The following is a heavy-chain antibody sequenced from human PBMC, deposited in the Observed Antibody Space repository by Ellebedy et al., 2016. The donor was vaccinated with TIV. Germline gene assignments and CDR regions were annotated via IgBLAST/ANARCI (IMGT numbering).Heavy chain of an antibody. V-gene: IGHV4-61*08. D-gene: IGHD6-13*01. CDR1: GGSISSGGYY. CDR3: ARFHGSSWSYSNWFDP. J-gene: IGHJ5*02. CDR2: IYYSGST. Sequence: MPSETLSLTCTVSGGSISSGGYYWTWIRQPPGKGLEWIGYIYYSGSTNYTPSLKSRVTVSVDTSKNQFSLRLSSVTTADTAVYYCARFHGSSWSYSNWFDPWGQGILVTVSS.